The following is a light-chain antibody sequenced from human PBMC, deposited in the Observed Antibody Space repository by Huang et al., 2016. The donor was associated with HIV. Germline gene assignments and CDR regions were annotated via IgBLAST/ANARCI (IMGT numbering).Light chain of an antibody. CDR3: QQYDSSPPT. CDR1: QSLSNSD. Sequence: EIVLTQSPGTLSLSPGERATFSCGASQSLSNSDLAWYHQKPGQAPRLLIYGAASRATGIPDRFSGSWSGTDFTLTISRLEPEDFAVHFCQQYDSSPPTFGGGTKVEIK. V-gene: IGKV3-20*01. CDR2: GAA. J-gene: IGKJ4*01.